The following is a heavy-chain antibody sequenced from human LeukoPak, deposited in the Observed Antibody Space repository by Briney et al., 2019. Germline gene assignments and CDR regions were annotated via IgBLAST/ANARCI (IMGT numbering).Heavy chain of an antibody. CDR3: ARVETAMVTDY. Sequence: PGGSLRLSCAASRFTLSSYNLNWVRQAPGKGLEWVSSISSSSSYIYYADSVKGRFTISRDNAKNSLYLQMNSLRAEDTAVYYCARVETAMVTDYWGQGTLVTVSS. D-gene: IGHD5-18*01. CDR2: ISSSSSYI. CDR1: RFTLSSYN. V-gene: IGHV3-21*01. J-gene: IGHJ4*02.